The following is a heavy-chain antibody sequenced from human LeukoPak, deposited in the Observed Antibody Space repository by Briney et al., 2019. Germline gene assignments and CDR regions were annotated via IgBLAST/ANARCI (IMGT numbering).Heavy chain of an antibody. J-gene: IGHJ4*02. D-gene: IGHD1-20*01. V-gene: IGHV3-15*01. CDR3: TTDEVRYNWNYVDY. CDR2: IKSKTDGGTT. Sequence: GRSLRLSCAASGFTFSNAWMSWVRQAPGNGLEWVGRIKSKTDGGTTDYAAPVKGRFTISRDDSKNTLYLQMNSLKTEDTAVYYCTTDEVRYNWNYVDYWGQGTLVTVSS. CDR1: GFTFSNAW.